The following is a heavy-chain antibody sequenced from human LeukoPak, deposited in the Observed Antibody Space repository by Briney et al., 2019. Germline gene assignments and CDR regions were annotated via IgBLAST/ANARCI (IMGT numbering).Heavy chain of an antibody. V-gene: IGHV1-18*01. CDR1: GYTFTSYG. J-gene: IGHJ3*02. CDR2: ISAYNGNT. CDR3: ARAVHDYYGSGSYYRNHAFDI. Sequence: ASVKVSCKASGYTFTSYGISWVRQAPGQGLEWMGCISAYNGNTNYAQMLQGRVTMTTDTSTSTAYMELRSLRSDDTAVYYCARAVHDYYGSGSYYRNHAFDIWGQGTMVTVSS. D-gene: IGHD3-10*01.